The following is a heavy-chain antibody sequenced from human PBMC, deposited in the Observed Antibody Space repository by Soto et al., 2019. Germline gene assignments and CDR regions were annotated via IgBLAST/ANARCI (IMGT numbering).Heavy chain of an antibody. CDR1: GGSISSGGYY. CDR3: ARDVATGEIDY. D-gene: IGHD1-26*01. CDR2: IYYSGST. Sequence: PSETLSLTCTVSGGSISSGGYYWSWIRQHPGKGLEWIGYIYYSGSTYHNPSLKSRVTISVDTSKNQFSLKLSSVTAADTAVYYCARDVATGEIDYWGQGTLVTVS. J-gene: IGHJ4*02. V-gene: IGHV4-31*03.